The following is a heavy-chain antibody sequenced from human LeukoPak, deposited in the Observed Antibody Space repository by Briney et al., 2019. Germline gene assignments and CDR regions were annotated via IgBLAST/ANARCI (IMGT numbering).Heavy chain of an antibody. V-gene: IGHV3-23*01. CDR1: GFTFSSYA. CDR2: ISGSGGST. Sequence: GGSLRLSCAASGFTFSSYAMSWVRQAPGKGLEWVSAISGSGGSTYYADSVKGRFTVSRDNSNNTLYLQMNSLRAEDTAVYYCAKETTVTSLFDYWGQGTLVTVSS. D-gene: IGHD4-17*01. CDR3: AKETTVTSLFDY. J-gene: IGHJ4*02.